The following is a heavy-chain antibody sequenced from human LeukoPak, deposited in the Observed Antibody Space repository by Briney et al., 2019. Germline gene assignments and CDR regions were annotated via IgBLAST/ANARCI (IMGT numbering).Heavy chain of an antibody. Sequence: GGSLRPSCAPPGFTSISYGMHGVRHLPDRGRGWGGFIRYDAGIKYYADSVKGRFTISRDNSKNTLYLQMNSLRAEDTAVYYCAKEDRGPLDMATIKGLDYWGQGALVTVSS. V-gene: IGHV3-30*02. CDR2: IRYDAGIK. D-gene: IGHD5-24*01. CDR3: AKEDRGPLDMATIKGLDY. CDR1: GFTSISYG. J-gene: IGHJ4*02.